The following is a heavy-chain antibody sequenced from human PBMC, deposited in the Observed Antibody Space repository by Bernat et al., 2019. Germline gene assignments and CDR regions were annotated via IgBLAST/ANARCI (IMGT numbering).Heavy chain of an antibody. Sequence: QLQLQESGSGLVKPSQTLSLTCAVSGGSISSGGYSWSWIRQPPGKGLEWIGYIYYSGSTNYNPSLKSRVTISVDTSKNQFSLKLSSVTAADTAVYYCARGLSPDCSGGSCYWFDPWGQGTLVTVSS. CDR3: ARGLSPDCSGGSCYWFDP. V-gene: IGHV4-30-2*01. CDR1: GGSISSGGYS. J-gene: IGHJ5*02. D-gene: IGHD2-15*01. CDR2: IYYSGST.